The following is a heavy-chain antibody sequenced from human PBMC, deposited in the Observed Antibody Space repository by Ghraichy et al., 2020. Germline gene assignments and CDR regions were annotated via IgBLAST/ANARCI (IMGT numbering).Heavy chain of an antibody. Sequence: ASVKVSCKVSGYTLTELSMHWVRQAPGKGLEWMGGFDPEDGETIYAQKFQGRVTMTEDTSTDTAYMELSSLRSEDTAVYYCATYPIAVASRGVDPYYFDYWGQGTLVTVSS. CDR1: GYTLTELS. V-gene: IGHV1-24*01. CDR3: ATYPIAVASRGVDPYYFDY. CDR2: FDPEDGET. J-gene: IGHJ4*02. D-gene: IGHD6-19*01.